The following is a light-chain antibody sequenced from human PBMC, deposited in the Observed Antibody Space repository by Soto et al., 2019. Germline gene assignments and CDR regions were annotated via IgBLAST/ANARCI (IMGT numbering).Light chain of an antibody. CDR1: SGHSSYA. CDR2: LNIDGSH. J-gene: IGLJ2*01. CDR3: QTWVTGIVV. V-gene: IGLV4-69*01. Sequence: QSVLTQSPSASASLGASVKLTCTLSSGHSSYAIAWHQQQPEKGPRYLMNLNIDGSHSKGDGIPDRFSGSSSGAERYLTISSLQSEDEADYYCQTWVTGIVVFGGGTKFTVL.